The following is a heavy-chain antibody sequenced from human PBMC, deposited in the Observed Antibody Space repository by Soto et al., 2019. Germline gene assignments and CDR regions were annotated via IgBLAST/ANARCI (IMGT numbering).Heavy chain of an antibody. D-gene: IGHD2-2*02. CDR2: IIPILGIA. Sequence: QVQLVQSGAEVKKPGSSVKVSCKASGGTFSSYTISWVRQAPGQGLEWMGRIIPILGIANYAQKFQGRGKITADKSTSTAYMELSSLRSEDTAVYYCARSIVVVPAAITPYMDVWGKGTTVTVSS. V-gene: IGHV1-69*02. J-gene: IGHJ6*03. CDR1: GGTFSSYT. CDR3: ARSIVVVPAAITPYMDV.